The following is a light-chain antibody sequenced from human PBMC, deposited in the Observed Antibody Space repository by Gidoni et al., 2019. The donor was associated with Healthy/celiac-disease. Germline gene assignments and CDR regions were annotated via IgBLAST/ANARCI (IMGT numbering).Light chain of an antibody. CDR3: QQSYSTPST. Sequence: DIKMTQSPPCLSASVGDRVTITCRASQSMSSELNWYQQNPGKAPKLLIYAASSFQSGVPSRFSGRASGTDFTLTISSLQPEDFATYYCQQSYSTPSTFGQXTKVEIK. V-gene: IGKV1-39*01. CDR1: QSMSSE. J-gene: IGKJ1*01. CDR2: AAS.